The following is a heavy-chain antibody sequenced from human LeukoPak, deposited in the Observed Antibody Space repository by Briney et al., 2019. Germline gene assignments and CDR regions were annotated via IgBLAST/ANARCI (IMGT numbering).Heavy chain of an antibody. V-gene: IGHV4-39*07. D-gene: IGHD3-3*01. CDR3: ATSRRGDSRDP. J-gene: IGHJ5*02. CDR2: IYHSGST. CDR1: GGSISSSSYY. Sequence: SETLSLTCTVSGGSISSSSYYWGWIRQPPGKGLEWIGSIYHSGSTLYNPSLKSRVTISVDTSKNQFSLKLNSVTAADTAVYYCATSRRGDSRDPWGQGTLVTVSS.